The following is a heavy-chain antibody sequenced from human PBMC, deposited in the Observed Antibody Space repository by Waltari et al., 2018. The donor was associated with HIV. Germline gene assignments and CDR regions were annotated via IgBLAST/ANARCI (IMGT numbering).Heavy chain of an antibody. J-gene: IGHJ4*02. D-gene: IGHD4-17*01. Sequence: QVQLVQSGAEVKRPGSSVKVSCQASGGTFNRYSVSWVRQAPGQGLEWMGGDIPFFGTLNYAQKFKDRLTHIADEAKGTAYMELTNLRSEDTALYYCSTSRQNNSYASDYGAYLLASWGQGTLVTVSS. CDR1: GGTFNRYS. CDR3: STSRQNNSYASDYGAYLLAS. CDR2: DIPFFGTL. V-gene: IGHV1-69*12.